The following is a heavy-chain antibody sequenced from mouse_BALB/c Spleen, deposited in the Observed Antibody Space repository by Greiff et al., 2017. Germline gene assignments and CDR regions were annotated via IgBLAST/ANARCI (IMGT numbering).Heavy chain of an antibody. V-gene: IGHV5-17*02. CDR3: ANGDY. CDR1: GFTFSSFG. Sequence: DVMLVESGGGLVQPGGSRKLSCAASGFTFSSFGMHWVRQAPEKGLEWVAYISSGSSTIYYADTVKGRFTISRDNPKNTLFLQMTSLRSEDTAMYYCANGDYWGQGTTLTVSS. CDR2: ISSGSSTI. J-gene: IGHJ2*01.